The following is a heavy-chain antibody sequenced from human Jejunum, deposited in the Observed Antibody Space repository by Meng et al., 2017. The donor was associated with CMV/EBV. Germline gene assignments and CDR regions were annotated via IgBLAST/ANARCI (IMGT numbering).Heavy chain of an antibody. CDR2: TYYRSKYYN. Sequence: GPLLVNPAQTPSHTCAILGDSVSSNIAASSWIRQSRSRGLAWLGRTYYRSKYYNDYALSVKSRITINPDTSKNQFSLQLNSVTPEDTAIYYCARDWGDVRGGFDFWGQGTLVTVSS. V-gene: IGHV6-1*01. J-gene: IGHJ4*02. D-gene: IGHD3-10*02. CDR3: ARDWGDVRGGFDF. CDR1: GDSVSSNIAA.